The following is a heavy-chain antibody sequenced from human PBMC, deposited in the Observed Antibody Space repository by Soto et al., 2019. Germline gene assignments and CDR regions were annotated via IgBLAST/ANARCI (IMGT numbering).Heavy chain of an antibody. CDR2: TRNKANSYTT. V-gene: IGHV3-72*01. CDR1: GFTFSDHH. CDR3: ARSPAMDV. J-gene: IGHJ6*02. Sequence: GGSLRLSCAASGFTFSDHHRDWVRQPPGKGLEWVGRTRNKANSYTTEYAASVKGRFTISRDDSKNSLYLQMNSLKTEDTAVYYCARSPAMDVWGQGTTVTVSS.